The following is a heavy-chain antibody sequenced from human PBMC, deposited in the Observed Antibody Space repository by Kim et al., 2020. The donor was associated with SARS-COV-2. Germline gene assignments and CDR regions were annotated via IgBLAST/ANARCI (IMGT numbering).Heavy chain of an antibody. CDR2: SNTNTGNP. D-gene: IGHD6-13*01. CDR1: GYTFTSYA. Sequence: ASVKVSCKASGYTFTSYAMNWVRQAPGQGLEWMGWSNTNTGNPTYAQGFTGRFVFSLDTSVSTAYLQISSLKAEDTAVYYCARWGIAAAGYYYYYGMDVWGQGTTVTVSS. J-gene: IGHJ6*02. V-gene: IGHV7-4-1*02. CDR3: ARWGIAAAGYYYYYGMDV.